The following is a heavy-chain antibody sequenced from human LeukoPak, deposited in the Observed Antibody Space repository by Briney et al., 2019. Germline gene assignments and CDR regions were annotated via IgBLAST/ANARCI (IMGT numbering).Heavy chain of an antibody. Sequence: SETLSLTCTVSGGSISSSSYYWGWIRQPPGKGLEWIGSIYYSGSTYYNPSLKSRVTISVDTSKNQFSLKLSSVTAADTAVYYCARPDVYSSYFDYWGQGTLVTVSS. D-gene: IGHD5-18*01. CDR3: ARPDVYSSYFDY. J-gene: IGHJ4*02. CDR1: GGSISSSSYY. CDR2: IYYSGST. V-gene: IGHV4-39*01.